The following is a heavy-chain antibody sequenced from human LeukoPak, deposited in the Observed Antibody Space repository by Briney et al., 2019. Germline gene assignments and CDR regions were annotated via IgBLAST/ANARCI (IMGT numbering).Heavy chain of an antibody. CDR2: INEDGSEK. V-gene: IGHV3-7*01. CDR3: ARSKIDY. J-gene: IGHJ4*02. CDR1: GFTFSTYW. Sequence: GGSLRLSCAASGFTFSTYWMMWVRQAPGKGLEWVANINEDGSEKYYADSVEGRFTISRDNAKNSLDLQMSSLRADNTALYYCARSKIDYWGQGTLVTVSS. D-gene: IGHD4-11*01.